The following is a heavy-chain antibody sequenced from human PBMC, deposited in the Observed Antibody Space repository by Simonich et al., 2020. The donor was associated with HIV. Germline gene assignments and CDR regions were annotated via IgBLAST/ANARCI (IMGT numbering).Heavy chain of an antibody. CDR2: SYYSGRP. V-gene: IGHV4-34*11. CDR1: GGSFSASY. CDR3: ARVPRGEYSGYDGGRYYYYYGMDV. J-gene: IGHJ6*02. Sequence: QVQLQQWGAGLLKPSETLSLTCAVYGGSFSASYWSWIRQPPGKGLEWIGFSYYSGRPNYNPPRKSRVTISVDTSKNQFSLKLSSVTAADTAVYYCARVPRGEYSGYDGGRYYYYYGMDVWGQGTTVTVSS. D-gene: IGHD5-12*01.